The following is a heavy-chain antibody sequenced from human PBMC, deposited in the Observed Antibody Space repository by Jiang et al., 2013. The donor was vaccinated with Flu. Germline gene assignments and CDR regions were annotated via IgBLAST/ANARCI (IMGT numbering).Heavy chain of an antibody. Sequence: EVQLLESGGGLVQPGRSLRLSCAASGFTFDDYAMHWVRQAPGKGLEWVSGISWNSGSIGYADSVKGRFTISRDNAKNSLYLQMNSLRAEDTALYYCAKDPYSEGGYWGQGTLVTVSS. CDR2: ISWNSGSI. D-gene: IGHD2-21*01. J-gene: IGHJ4*02. V-gene: IGHV3-9*01. CDR3: AKDPYSEGGY. CDR1: GFTFDDYA.